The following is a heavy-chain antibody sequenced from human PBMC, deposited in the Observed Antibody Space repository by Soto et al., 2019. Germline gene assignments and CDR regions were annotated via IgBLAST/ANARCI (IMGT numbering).Heavy chain of an antibody. Sequence: GESLKISCKGSGYSFTSYWIGWVRQIPWKGLEWMGIIYPGDSDTRYSPSFQGQVTISADKSISTAYLQWSSLKASDTAMYYCARQYGYCSGGSCYFGHSRYYYYMDVWGKGTTVTVSS. CDR3: ARQYGYCSGGSCYFGHSRYYYYMDV. D-gene: IGHD2-15*01. CDR1: GYSFTSYW. CDR2: IYPGDSDT. V-gene: IGHV5-51*01. J-gene: IGHJ6*03.